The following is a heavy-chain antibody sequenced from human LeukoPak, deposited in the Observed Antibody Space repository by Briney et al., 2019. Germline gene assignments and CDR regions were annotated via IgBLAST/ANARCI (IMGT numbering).Heavy chain of an antibody. J-gene: IGHJ4*02. D-gene: IGHD3-22*01. CDR3: AKVSGYDSSGVSLDFYYYFDY. CDR1: GFTFSSYA. V-gene: IGHV3-23*01. Sequence: GGSLRLSCAASGFTFSSYAMSWVRQAPGKGLEWVSAISGSGGSTYYADSVKGGFTISRENSKKTVYGKMNSLRAEDTAVYYCAKVSGYDSSGVSLDFYYYFDYWGQGTLVTVSS. CDR2: ISGSGGST.